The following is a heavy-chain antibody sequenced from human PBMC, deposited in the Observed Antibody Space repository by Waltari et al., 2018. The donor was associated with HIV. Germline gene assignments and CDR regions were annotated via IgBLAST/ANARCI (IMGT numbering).Heavy chain of an antibody. CDR1: RGTFSHYR. CDR3: ARGKDSSSWYHDSHYYGMDV. CDR2: IIPMFGTA. J-gene: IGHJ6*02. D-gene: IGHD6-13*01. V-gene: IGHV1-69*01. Sequence: QVQLVQSVAAVKKPGSSVQVSCKASRGTFSHYRISWVRHAPGQGLEWMGGIIPMFGTAKYAQKLQGRVTITADESTSTAYMEVSSLRHEDTAVYYCARGKDSSSWYHDSHYYGMDVWGQGTTVTVSS.